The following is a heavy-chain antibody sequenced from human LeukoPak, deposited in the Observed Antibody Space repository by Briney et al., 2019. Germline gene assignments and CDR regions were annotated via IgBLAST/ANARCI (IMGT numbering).Heavy chain of an antibody. CDR3: ARDRVNWFDP. Sequence: SETLSLACTVSGGSISSFYWSWIRQPAGKGLEWIGRIYTSGSPNYSPSLKSRVTMSVDTSKNQFSLKLSSVTAADTAVYYCARDRVNWFDPWGQGTLVTVSS. V-gene: IGHV4-4*07. CDR1: GGSISSFY. CDR2: IYTSGSP. J-gene: IGHJ5*02.